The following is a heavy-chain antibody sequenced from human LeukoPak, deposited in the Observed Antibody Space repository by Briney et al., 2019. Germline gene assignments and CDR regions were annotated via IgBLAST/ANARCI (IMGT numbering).Heavy chain of an antibody. CDR1: GFTFSSSP. CDR2: INPSGSFV. V-gene: IGHV3-64D*06. Sequence: GGSLRLSCSASGFTFSSSPMHWVRQAPGKGLEYVSSINPSGSFVSYADFAKGRFTISRDNWRNTLHLQMNSLTPDDTAIYYCVREMGSGTHHCLEFWGQGALVTVSA. J-gene: IGHJ4*02. D-gene: IGHD3-10*01. CDR3: VREMGSGTHHCLEF.